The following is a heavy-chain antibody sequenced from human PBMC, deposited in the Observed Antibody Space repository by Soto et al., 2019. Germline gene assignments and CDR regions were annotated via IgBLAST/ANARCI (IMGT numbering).Heavy chain of an antibody. Sequence: GGFLRLSCAASGFTFSSYWMHWVRQAPGKGLVWVSRINSDGSSTSYADSVKGRFTISRDNAKNTLYLQMNSLRAEDTAVYYCARGLRFWAYYMDVWGKGTTVTVSS. D-gene: IGHD3-3*01. V-gene: IGHV3-74*01. J-gene: IGHJ6*03. CDR3: ARGLRFWAYYMDV. CDR2: INSDGSST. CDR1: GFTFSSYW.